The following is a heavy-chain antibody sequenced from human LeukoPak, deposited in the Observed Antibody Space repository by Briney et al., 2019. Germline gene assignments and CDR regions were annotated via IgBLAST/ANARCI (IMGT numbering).Heavy chain of an antibody. CDR1: GDSINDYY. Sequence: SETLSLTCTVSGDSINDYYWSWIRQPPGNRLEWIGWVYYSGSTMYSPSLESRVTISLDTSRTQFSLDLNSVTAADTAVYYCARHAGFGSGYYHDAFDIWGQGSMVIVSS. V-gene: IGHV4-59*08. D-gene: IGHD3-22*01. J-gene: IGHJ3*02. CDR3: ARHAGFGSGYYHDAFDI. CDR2: VYYSGST.